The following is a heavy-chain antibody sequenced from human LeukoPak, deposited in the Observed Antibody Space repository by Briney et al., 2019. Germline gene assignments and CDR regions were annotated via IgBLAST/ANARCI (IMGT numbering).Heavy chain of an antibody. Sequence: EASVKVSCKASGYTFTSYGISWVRQAPGQGLEWMGWISAYNGNTNYAQKLQGRVTMTTDTSTSTAYMELRSLRSDDTAVYYCASLPFGDYAFDIWGQGTMVTVSS. CDR1: GYTFTSYG. V-gene: IGHV1-18*01. J-gene: IGHJ3*02. D-gene: IGHD3-10*01. CDR2: ISAYNGNT. CDR3: ASLPFGDYAFDI.